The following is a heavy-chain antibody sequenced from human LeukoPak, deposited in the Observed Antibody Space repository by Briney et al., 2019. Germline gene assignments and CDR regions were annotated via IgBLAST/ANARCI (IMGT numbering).Heavy chain of an antibody. Sequence: GASVKVSCKASGYTFTNYPMNWVRQAPGQGLEWLGWISTKTGNPRYAQAFTGHFVFSLDTSVTSAYLQITSLKADDTAVYFCVTATGYWGQGTQVTVSS. V-gene: IGHV7-4-1*02. D-gene: IGHD1-1*01. J-gene: IGHJ4*02. CDR3: VTATGY. CDR1: GYTFTNYP. CDR2: ISTKTGNP.